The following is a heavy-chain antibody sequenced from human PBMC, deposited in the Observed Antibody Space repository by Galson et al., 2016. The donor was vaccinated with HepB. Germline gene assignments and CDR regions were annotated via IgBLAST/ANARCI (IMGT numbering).Heavy chain of an antibody. Sequence: SLRLSCAASGFTFSSYTMSWVRQSPGGGLEWVSAVSGRGDGTSYAESVKGRLTISRENSKNTVFLQMNSLRAEDTAVYYCAKTAGDWYCTTTRCYNYGMDVWGQGTTVTVSS. D-gene: IGHD2-2*02. V-gene: IGHV3-23*01. CDR3: AKTAGDWYCTTTRCYNYGMDV. J-gene: IGHJ6*02. CDR2: VSGRGDGT. CDR1: GFTFSSYT.